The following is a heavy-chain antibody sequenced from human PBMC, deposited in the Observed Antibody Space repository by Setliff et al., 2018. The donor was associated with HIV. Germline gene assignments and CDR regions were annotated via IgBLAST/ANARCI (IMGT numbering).Heavy chain of an antibody. CDR2: ISSSGSTI. Sequence: TGGFLRLSCAATGFTFSSYEMNWVRQAPGKGLEWVSYISSSGSTIYYADSVKGRFTISRDNAKNSLYLQMNSLRAEDTAVYYCWGVYARLWGDRGFDYWGQGTLVTVSS. CDR3: WGVYARLWGDRGFDY. V-gene: IGHV3-48*03. D-gene: IGHD2-8*01. J-gene: IGHJ4*02. CDR1: GFTFSSYE.